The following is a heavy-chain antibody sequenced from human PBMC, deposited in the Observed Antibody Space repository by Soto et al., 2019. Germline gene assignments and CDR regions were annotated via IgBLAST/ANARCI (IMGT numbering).Heavy chain of an antibody. CDR3: ARVRSSGWPYYFDY. CDR2: INSDGSST. CDR1: GFTFSSYW. J-gene: IGHJ4*02. V-gene: IGHV3-74*01. Sequence: SLRLSCAASGFTFSSYWMHWVRQAPGKGLVWVSRINSDGSSTSYADSVKGRFTISRDNAKNTLYLQMNSLRAEDTAVYYCARVRSSGWPYYFDYWGQGTLVTVSS. D-gene: IGHD6-19*01.